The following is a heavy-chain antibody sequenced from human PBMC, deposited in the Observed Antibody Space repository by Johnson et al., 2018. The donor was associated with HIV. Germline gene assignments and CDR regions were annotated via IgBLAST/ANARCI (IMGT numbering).Heavy chain of an antibody. CDR1: GFTVSSNY. CDR3: ARDGQWGSTTWYCACDI. J-gene: IGHJ3*02. D-gene: IGHD6-13*01. V-gene: IGHV3-64*01. CDR2: ISTNGGRT. Sequence: VQLVESGGGLVQPGGSLRLSCAASGFTVSSNYMSWVRQAPGKGLEYVSSISTNGGRTHYANSVKGRFTISRDNSKNTLYLQMGSLRAEDMAVYYCARDGQWGSTTWYCACDIWGQGTMVTVSS.